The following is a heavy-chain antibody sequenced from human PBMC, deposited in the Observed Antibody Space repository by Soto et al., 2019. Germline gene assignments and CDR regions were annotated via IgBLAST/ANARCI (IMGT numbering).Heavy chain of an antibody. D-gene: IGHD1-20*01. Sequence: PSETLSLTCTVSGGSISDDTYYWGWIRQHPGKGLEWIGYIYYSGSTYYNPSLKSRVTISVDTSKNQFSLKLSSVTAADTAVYYCARVGGINWFDPWGQGTLVTVSS. CDR1: GGSISDDTYY. J-gene: IGHJ5*02. CDR2: IYYSGST. CDR3: ARVGGINWFDP. V-gene: IGHV4-31*03.